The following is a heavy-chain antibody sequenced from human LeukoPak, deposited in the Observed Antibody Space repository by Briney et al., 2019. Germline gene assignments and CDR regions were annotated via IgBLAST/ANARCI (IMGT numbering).Heavy chain of an antibody. V-gene: IGHV4-34*01. CDR3: ARGTRRPDLFKSLNWFDP. CDR2: ISHSGST. CDR1: GGSFSGYY. Sequence: SETLSLTCAVYGGSFSGYYWSGIRQPPGKGLEWIGEISHSGSTNYKPSLKSRVTMSVDTSKNQFSLKLSSVTAADSAVYYCARGTRRPDLFKSLNWFDPWGQGTQVTVSS. J-gene: IGHJ5*02. D-gene: IGHD3-9*01.